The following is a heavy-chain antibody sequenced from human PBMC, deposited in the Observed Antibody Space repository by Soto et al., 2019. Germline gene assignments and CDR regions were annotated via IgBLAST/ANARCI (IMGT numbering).Heavy chain of an antibody. Sequence: LRLSCAASGFIFEMYWMHWVRQSPGKGLVWISRIYNDGTYSDYADSVRGRFTISRDNVNDTLYLQMNNLRAEDSGLYYCTRGHRTISTGTGDYWGQGTQVTVSS. V-gene: IGHV3-74*01. D-gene: IGHD3-10*01. CDR1: GFIFEMYW. J-gene: IGHJ4*02. CDR3: TRGHRTISTGTGDY. CDR2: IYNDGTYS.